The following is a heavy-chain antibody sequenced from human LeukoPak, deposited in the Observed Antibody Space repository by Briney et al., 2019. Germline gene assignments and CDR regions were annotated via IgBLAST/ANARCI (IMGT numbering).Heavy chain of an antibody. J-gene: IGHJ4*02. D-gene: IGHD3-10*01. Sequence: AASVKVSFKASGYTFTGYYMHWVRQAPGQGLEWMGWINPNSGGTNYAQKFQGRVTMTRDTSISTAYMELSRLRSDDTAVYYCARTPYGSGSQSFDYWGQGTLVTVSS. CDR3: ARTPYGSGSQSFDY. CDR1: GYTFTGYY. CDR2: INPNSGGT. V-gene: IGHV1-2*02.